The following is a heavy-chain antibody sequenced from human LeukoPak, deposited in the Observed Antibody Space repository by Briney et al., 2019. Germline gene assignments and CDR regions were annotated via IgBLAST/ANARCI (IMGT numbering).Heavy chain of an antibody. CDR3: ASPRYGDYYDY. J-gene: IGHJ4*02. V-gene: IGHV1-69*13. Sequence: GASVKVSCKASGGTFSSYAISWVRQAPGQGLEWMGGIIPIFGTANYAQKFQGRVTITADESTSTAYMELSSLRSEDTAVYYCASPRYGDYYDYWGQGTLVTVSS. CDR2: IIPIFGTA. CDR1: GGTFSSYA. D-gene: IGHD4-17*01.